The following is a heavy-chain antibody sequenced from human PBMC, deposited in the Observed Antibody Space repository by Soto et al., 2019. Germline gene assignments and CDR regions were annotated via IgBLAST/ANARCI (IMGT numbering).Heavy chain of an antibody. CDR2: ISNHGRTA. J-gene: IGHJ4*02. CDR1: GFNFRDYA. Sequence: PGGSLRLSCSASGFNFRDYAMVWVRQAPGKGLEYVSAISNHGRTAFYADSVNDRFIVSRDNSEYTLSLHMSSPRVDDSAVYYCVMGYFYDYWGQGTLVTVSS. D-gene: IGHD3-16*01. V-gene: IGHV3-64D*08. CDR3: VMGYFYDY.